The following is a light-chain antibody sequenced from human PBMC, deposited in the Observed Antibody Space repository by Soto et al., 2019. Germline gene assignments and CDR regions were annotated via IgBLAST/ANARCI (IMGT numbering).Light chain of an antibody. CDR2: AAS. CDR3: QQSFSTPS. CDR1: QGISNY. Sequence: DIQMTQSPSSLSASVGDRVTITCRASQGISNYLAWYQQKPRKVPKLLIDAASTLQSGVPSRFSGSGSGTHFTLTITSLQPEDFATYYCQQSFSTPSFGQGTKVDIK. J-gene: IGKJ1*01. V-gene: IGKV1-27*01.